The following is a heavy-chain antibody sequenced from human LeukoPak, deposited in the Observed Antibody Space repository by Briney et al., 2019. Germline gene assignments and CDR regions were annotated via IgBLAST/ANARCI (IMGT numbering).Heavy chain of an antibody. V-gene: IGHV3-9*01. Sequence: GGSLRLSCAASGFTFDDYAMHWVRQAPGKGLEWVSGISWNSDNIAYADSVKGRFTISRDNAKNSLFLQMNSLRVEDTAVYYCAKEKTVAGWYFDLWGRGTVVTVSS. J-gene: IGHJ2*01. CDR2: ISWNSDNI. CDR1: GFTFDDYA. CDR3: AKEKTVAGWYFDL. D-gene: IGHD6-19*01.